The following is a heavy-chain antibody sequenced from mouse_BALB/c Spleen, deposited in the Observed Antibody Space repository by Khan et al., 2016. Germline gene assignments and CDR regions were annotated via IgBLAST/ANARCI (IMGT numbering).Heavy chain of an antibody. D-gene: IGHD1-1*01. CDR2: INTDSSTI. CDR3: ARAGYYGYLAY. V-gene: IGHV4-1*02. J-gene: IGHJ3*01. Sequence: EVKLLESGGGLVQPGGSLKLSCAASGFDFSRYWMSWVRQAPGKGLEWMGEINTDSSTINYTPSLKDKFIISRDNAKNTLYLQMSKVRSEDTALYYCARAGYYGYLAYWGQGTLVTVSA. CDR1: GFDFSRYW.